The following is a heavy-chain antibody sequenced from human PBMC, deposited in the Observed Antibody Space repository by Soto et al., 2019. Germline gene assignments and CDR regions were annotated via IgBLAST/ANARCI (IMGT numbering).Heavy chain of an antibody. CDR2: ISAYNGNT. CDR3: AREGQWLANYYYYYGMDV. J-gene: IGHJ6*02. Sequence: ASVKVSCKASGYTFTGYGISWVRQAPGQGLEWMGWISAYNGNTNYAQKLQGRVTMTTDTSTSTAYMELRSLRSDDTAVYYCAREGQWLANYYYYYGMDVWGQGTTVTVSS. CDR1: GYTFTGYG. D-gene: IGHD6-19*01. V-gene: IGHV1-18*01.